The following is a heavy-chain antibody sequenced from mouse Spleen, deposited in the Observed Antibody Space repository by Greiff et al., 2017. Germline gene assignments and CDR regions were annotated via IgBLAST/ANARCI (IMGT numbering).Heavy chain of an antibody. V-gene: IGHV1-42*01. CDR1: GYSFTGYY. D-gene: IGHD2-1*01. CDR2: INPSTGGT. J-gene: IGHJ2*01. Sequence: VQLQQSGPELVKPGASVKISCKASGYSFTGYYMNWVKQSPEKSLEWIGEINPSTGGTTYNQKFKAKATLTVDKSSSTAYMQLKSLTSEDSAVYYCARWRGNSVYFDYWGQGTTLTVSS. CDR3: ARWRGNSVYFDY.